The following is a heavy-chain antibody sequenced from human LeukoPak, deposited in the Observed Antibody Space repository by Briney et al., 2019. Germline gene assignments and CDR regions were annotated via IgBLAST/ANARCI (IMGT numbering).Heavy chain of an antibody. J-gene: IGHJ3*02. CDR3: VRDSAAAGTKNAFDI. Sequence: WAPVKVSCKASGYTFTGYYMHWVRQAPGQGLEWMGWINPKSGGTNYAQKFQGWVTVTRDTSISTAYMELRRLTSDDTAVYYCVRDSAAAGTKNAFDIWGQGTMVTVSS. V-gene: IGHV1-2*04. CDR2: INPKSGGT. D-gene: IGHD6-13*01. CDR1: GYTFTGYY.